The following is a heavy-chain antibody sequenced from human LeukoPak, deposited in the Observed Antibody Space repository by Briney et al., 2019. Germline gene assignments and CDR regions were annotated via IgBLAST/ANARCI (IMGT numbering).Heavy chain of an antibody. D-gene: IGHD2-21*02. CDR2: ISTDGSSR. J-gene: IGHJ4*02. Sequence: GGSLRLSCAGSGFTFSTYWMHWVRQAPGKGLVWVSRISTDGSSRSYADSVKGRFAISRDNAKNTPFLQMDSLRAEDTAVYYCVRGTSRENGYGGDDPYWGQGTLVIVSS. CDR3: VRGTSRENGYGGDDPY. CDR1: GFTFSTYW. V-gene: IGHV3-74*01.